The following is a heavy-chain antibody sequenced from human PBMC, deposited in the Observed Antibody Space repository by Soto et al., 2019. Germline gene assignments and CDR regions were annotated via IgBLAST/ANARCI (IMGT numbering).Heavy chain of an antibody. D-gene: IGHD2-15*01. CDR1: GLTFSSYS. Sequence: EVQLVESGGGLVQRGGSLRLSCAASGLTFSSYSMNWVRQAPGKGLEWVSYISSSSSTIYYADSVKGRFTISRDNAKNSLYLQMNSRRAENTAVYYCAFGEDSRYYYYGMDVCGQGTTVTVSS. J-gene: IGHJ6*02. V-gene: IGHV3-48*01. CDR3: AFGEDSRYYYYGMDV. CDR2: ISSSSSTI.